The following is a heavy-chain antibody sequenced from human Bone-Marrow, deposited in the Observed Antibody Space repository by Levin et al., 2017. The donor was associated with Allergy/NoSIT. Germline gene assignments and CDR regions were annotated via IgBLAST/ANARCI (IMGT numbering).Heavy chain of an antibody. CDR3: ARHYQYGYDY. D-gene: IGHD2-2*01. CDR1: GFTFNLYT. Sequence: GESLKISCAASGFTFNLYTMNWVRQAPGKGLEWVATIRPNGNEKYYVDSVKGRFTISRDDAKNSLYLQMNSLRAEDTAVYYCARHYQYGYDYWGQGTLAIVSS. V-gene: IGHV3-7*01. CDR2: IRPNGNEK. J-gene: IGHJ4*02.